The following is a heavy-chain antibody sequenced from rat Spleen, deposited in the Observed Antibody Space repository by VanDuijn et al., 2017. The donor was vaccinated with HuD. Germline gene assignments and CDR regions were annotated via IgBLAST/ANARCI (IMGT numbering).Heavy chain of an antibody. CDR2: ITYDGGST. J-gene: IGHJ4*01. Sequence: EVQLVESGGGLVQPGRSMQLSCAASGFSFSDYYMAWVRQAPTKGLDWVASITYDGGSTYYRDSVECRFTISRDNGKNTLYLQMDSLKSEDTATYYCARHGRGGTTYHYVMDVWGQGASVTVSS. D-gene: IGHD4-3*01. CDR1: GFSFSDYY. CDR3: ARHGRGGTTYHYVMDV. V-gene: IGHV5-20*01.